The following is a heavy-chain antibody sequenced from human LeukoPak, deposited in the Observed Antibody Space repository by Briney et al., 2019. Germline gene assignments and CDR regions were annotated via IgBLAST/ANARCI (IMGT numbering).Heavy chain of an antibody. Sequence: ASVKISCRAAGYTYTNNCPSGVRRPPGQGLEWMGWISGNNGDTTYAQNFEGRVSTTTDTSTSTAYMQQRSRISADTAAYYYGGLVILQAAMQSIDCYYYMDFWGKGTTVTISS. D-gene: IGHD2-2*01. CDR1: GYTYTNNC. J-gene: IGHJ6*03. CDR2: ISGNNGDT. CDR3: GGLVILQAAMQSIDCYYYMDF. V-gene: IGHV1-18*01.